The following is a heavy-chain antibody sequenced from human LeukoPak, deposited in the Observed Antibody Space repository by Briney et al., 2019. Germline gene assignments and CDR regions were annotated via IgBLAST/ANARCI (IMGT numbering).Heavy chain of an antibody. CDR2: SGSTI. J-gene: IGHJ4*02. D-gene: IGHD4-17*01. CDR1: GFIFSTYA. Sequence: GGSLRLSCAASGFIFSTYAMTWVRQAPGKGLEWVSSSGSTIDYSDSVEGRFTISRDNSKNTLYLQMNSLSAEDTAVYYCTRDSSYGDYSTAFDYWGQGALVTVSS. CDR3: TRDSSYGDYSTAFDY. V-gene: IGHV3-23*01.